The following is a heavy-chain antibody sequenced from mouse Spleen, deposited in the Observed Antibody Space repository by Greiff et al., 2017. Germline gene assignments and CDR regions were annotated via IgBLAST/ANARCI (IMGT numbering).Heavy chain of an antibody. CDR3: ASNDYDAWFAY. CDR2: INPSNGTT. V-gene: IGHV1-39*01. Sequence: EVQLQEPGPELVKPGASVKISCKASGYSFTDYNMNWVKQSHGKSLEWIGVINPSNGTTSYNQKFKGKATLTADKSSSTAYMQLNSLTSEDSAVYFCASNDYDAWFAYWGQGTLVTVSA. CDR1: GYSFTDYN. D-gene: IGHD2-4*01. J-gene: IGHJ3*01.